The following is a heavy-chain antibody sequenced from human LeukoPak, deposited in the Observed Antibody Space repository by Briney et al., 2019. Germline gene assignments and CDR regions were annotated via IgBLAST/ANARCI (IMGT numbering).Heavy chain of an antibody. Sequence: PSQTLSLTCAISGDSVSSNRAAWNWIRPSPWRGLECLGKTYSECKRYNEYAVSVNSRITINQDTTKNQFSLMFNLVTPDATVEYYCARDRASIVDYWGQGTLVTVSS. J-gene: IGHJ4*02. CDR3: ARDRASIVDY. CDR1: GDSVSSNRAA. D-gene: IGHD1-26*01. CDR2: TYSECKRYN. V-gene: IGHV6-1*01.